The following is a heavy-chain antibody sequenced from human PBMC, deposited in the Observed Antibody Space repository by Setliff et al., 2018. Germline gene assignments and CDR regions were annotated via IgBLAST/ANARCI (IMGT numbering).Heavy chain of an antibody. CDR2: ISHSGSA. J-gene: IGHJ4*02. Sequence: SETLSLTCAVYGGSFSTYFWSWIRQPPGEGLEWIGEISHSGSANYNPSLKSRVTMSVDTSKNQFSLNLNSVTAAGTAVYYFRLAHCNTTSCEDALDFWSQGTLVTVSS. D-gene: IGHD2-2*01. CDR1: GGSFSTYF. V-gene: IGHV4-34*01. CDR3: RLAHCNTTSCEDALDF.